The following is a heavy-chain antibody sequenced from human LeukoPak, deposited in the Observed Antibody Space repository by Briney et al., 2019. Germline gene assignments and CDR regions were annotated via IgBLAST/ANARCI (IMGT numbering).Heavy chain of an antibody. J-gene: IGHJ4*02. CDR1: GLTFNDYA. CDR3: TRDPRRLDY. CDR2: ISGRGASK. Sequence: GGSLRLSCAVSGLTFNDYAISWVRQAPGKGLEWVSGISGRGASKYYADSVKGRFTISRDNSKNTLYLQMNSLRAEDTAVYYCTRDPRRLDYWGQGTLVTVSS. V-gene: IGHV3-23*01.